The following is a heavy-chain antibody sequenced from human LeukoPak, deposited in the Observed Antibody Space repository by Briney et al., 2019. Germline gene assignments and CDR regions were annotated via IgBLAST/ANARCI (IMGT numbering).Heavy chain of an antibody. V-gene: IGHV3-48*03. J-gene: IGHJ4*02. D-gene: IGHD6-19*01. CDR2: ISSSGSTI. CDR3: AKVRASSGWYGGFDY. CDR1: GFTFSSYE. Sequence: PGGSLRLSCAASGFTFSSYEMNWVRQAPGKGLEWVSYISSSGSTIYYADSVKGRFTISRDNAKNSLYLQMNSLRAEDTAVYYCAKVRASSGWYGGFDYWGQGTLVTVSS.